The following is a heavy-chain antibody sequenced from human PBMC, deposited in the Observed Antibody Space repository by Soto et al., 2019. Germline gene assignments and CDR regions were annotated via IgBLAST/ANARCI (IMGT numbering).Heavy chain of an antibody. D-gene: IGHD6-13*01. CDR2: IYYSGST. Sequence: SETLSLTCTVSGGSISSGGYYWSWIRQHPGKGLEWIGYIYYSGSTYYNPSLKSRVTISVDTSKNQFSLKLSSVTAEDTAVYYCARESLVDSSPAMDVWGKGTTVTVSS. CDR3: ARESLVDSSPAMDV. CDR1: GGSISSGGYY. V-gene: IGHV4-31*03. J-gene: IGHJ6*04.